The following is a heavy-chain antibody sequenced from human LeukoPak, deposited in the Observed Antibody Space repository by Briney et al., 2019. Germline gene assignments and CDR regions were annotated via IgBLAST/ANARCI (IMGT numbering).Heavy chain of an antibody. CDR3: ARVRDYSEHHFDY. V-gene: IGHV4-39*07. D-gene: IGHD4-17*01. Sequence: PSETLSLTCTVSGGSISSSSYYWGWIRQPPGKGLEWIGSIYYSGSTYYNPSLKSRVTISVDTSKNQFSLKLSSVTAADTAVYYCARVRDYSEHHFDYWGQGTLVTVSS. CDR2: IYYSGST. CDR1: GGSISSSSYY. J-gene: IGHJ4*02.